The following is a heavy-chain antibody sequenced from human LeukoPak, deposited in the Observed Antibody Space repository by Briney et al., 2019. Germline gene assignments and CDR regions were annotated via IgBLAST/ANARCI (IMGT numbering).Heavy chain of an antibody. V-gene: IGHV3-48*03. CDR2: ISSAGTTK. J-gene: IGHJ5*02. CDR1: GFTFSSYE. Sequence: GGSLRLSCAASGFTFSSYEMNWVRPAPGKGLEWISYISSAGTTKIYADSVKGRCTISRDNAKNSLYLQMNSLRAEDTAVYYCARDYWFDPWGHGTLVTVSS. CDR3: ARDYWFDP.